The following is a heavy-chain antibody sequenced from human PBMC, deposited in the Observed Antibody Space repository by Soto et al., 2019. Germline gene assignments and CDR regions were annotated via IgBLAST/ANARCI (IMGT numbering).Heavy chain of an antibody. D-gene: IGHD3-9*01. Sequence: SETLSLTCTVSGGSISSYYWSWIRQPPGKGLEWIGYIYYSGSTNYNPSLKSRVTISVDTSKNQFSLKLSSVTAADTAVYYCARGVYDTLLFDYWGQGTLVTV. CDR2: IYYSGST. V-gene: IGHV4-59*01. J-gene: IGHJ4*02. CDR3: ARGVYDTLLFDY. CDR1: GGSISSYY.